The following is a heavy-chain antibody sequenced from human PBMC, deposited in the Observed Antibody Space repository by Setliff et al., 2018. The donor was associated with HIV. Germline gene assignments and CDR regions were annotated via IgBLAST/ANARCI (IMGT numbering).Heavy chain of an antibody. CDR2: ISTSGGAA. Sequence: GSLRLSCTASGFTFSDYYMNWVRQAPGKGPEWASAISTSGGAADYADSVKGRFTISRDNSRNTLYLQMNSLRAEDTALYFCARRGNLLEGRQLDSWGQGTLVTVSS. D-gene: IGHD1-1*01. V-gene: IGHV3-23*01. J-gene: IGHJ4*02. CDR1: GFTFSDYY. CDR3: ARRGNLLEGRQLDS.